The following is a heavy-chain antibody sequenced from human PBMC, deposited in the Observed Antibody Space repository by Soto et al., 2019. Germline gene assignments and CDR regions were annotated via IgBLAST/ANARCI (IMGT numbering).Heavy chain of an antibody. CDR3: AKDAVPYNGKWDWFDS. D-gene: IGHD1-20*01. J-gene: IGHJ5*01. CDR2: IGGLGSDT. CDR1: RFRFSDFA. V-gene: IGHV3-23*01. Sequence: DVQLLEWGGGLVQPGGSLTLSCAASRFRFSDFAMSWVRQAPGKGLEWVSSIGGLGSDTYYADPVKGRFTISRDNSKSTLYLQMDGLRDEDTAVYYCAKDAVPYNGKWDWFDSWGQGTLVIVS.